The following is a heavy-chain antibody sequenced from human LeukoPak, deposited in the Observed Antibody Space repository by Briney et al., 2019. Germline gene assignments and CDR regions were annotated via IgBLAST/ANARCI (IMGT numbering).Heavy chain of an antibody. V-gene: IGHV3-33*01. CDR2: MWYDGSNK. D-gene: IGHD1-1*01. J-gene: IGHJ4*02. CDR3: ARDQGGTISVFDY. CDR1: GFTFSNYG. Sequence: GGSLRLSCAASGFTFSNYGMHWVRQAPGKGLEWVAVMWYDGSNKYYAESVKGRFTISRDNSKNTVYLQMNSLRAEDTAVYYCARDQGGTISVFDYWGQGTLVTVSS.